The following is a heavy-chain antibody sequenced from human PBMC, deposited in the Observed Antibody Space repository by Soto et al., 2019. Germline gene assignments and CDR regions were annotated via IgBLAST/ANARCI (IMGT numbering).Heavy chain of an antibody. D-gene: IGHD3-16*01. CDR3: ASLRPAPDWHFDL. CDR1: GFTFSDSY. J-gene: IGHJ2*01. Sequence: GGSLRLSCAASGFTFSDSYMSWVRQAPGKGLEWVSYISSSGLTIYYAESVKGRFTISRDSAKNSLSLQMNSLRAEDTAVYYCASLRPAPDWHFDLWGRGTLVTVSS. V-gene: IGHV3-11*01. CDR2: ISSSGLTI.